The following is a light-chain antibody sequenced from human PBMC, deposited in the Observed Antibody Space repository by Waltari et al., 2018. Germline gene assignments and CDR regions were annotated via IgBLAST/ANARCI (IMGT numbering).Light chain of an antibody. CDR2: GTS. V-gene: IGKV3D-15*01. CDR1: QSGRST. CDR3: QQYDHWPWT. Sequence: DIVMTQSPATLSLSPGESATPPCRASQSGRSTFAWFQQKPGQPPRLLIYGTSTRATGIPARFSGSGSGTEFSLTISSLQPEDFATYYCQQYDHWPWTFGQGTRVEAK. J-gene: IGKJ1*01.